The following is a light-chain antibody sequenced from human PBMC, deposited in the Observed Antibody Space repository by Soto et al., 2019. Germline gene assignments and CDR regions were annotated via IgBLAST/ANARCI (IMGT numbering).Light chain of an antibody. J-gene: IGLJ3*02. CDR1: SSDVGGYNS. CDR2: DVS. V-gene: IGLV2-11*01. Sequence: QPALTQPRSVSGSPGQSVTISCTGTSSDVGGYNSVSWYQQHPGKAPKLMIYDVSKGPSGVPDRFSGSKSGNTAYLTISALQAEDEADYYCCSYAGSYLWVFGGGTKVTVL. CDR3: CSYAGSYLWV.